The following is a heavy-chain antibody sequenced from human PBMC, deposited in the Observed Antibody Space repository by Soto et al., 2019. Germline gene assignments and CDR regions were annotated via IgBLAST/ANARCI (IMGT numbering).Heavy chain of an antibody. CDR1: GFTFSSYS. D-gene: IGHD3-22*01. Sequence: PGGSLRLSCAASGFTFSSYSMSWVRQAPGKGLEWVSAISGSGGSTYYADSVKGRFTISRDNSKNTLYLQMNSLRAEDTAVYYCAKASVGYYDSSGYYPDVYYFDYWGQGTLVTVSS. J-gene: IGHJ4*02. CDR2: ISGSGGST. V-gene: IGHV3-23*01. CDR3: AKASVGYYDSSGYYPDVYYFDY.